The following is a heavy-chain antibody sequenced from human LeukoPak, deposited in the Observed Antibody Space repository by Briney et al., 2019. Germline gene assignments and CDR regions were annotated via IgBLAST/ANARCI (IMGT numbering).Heavy chain of an antibody. D-gene: IGHD3-10*01. CDR3: CAGSGSYIY. CDR1: GFTFSSYW. CDR2: IKQDGSER. Sequence: PGGSLRLSCAASGFTFSSYWMNWVRQAPGKGLEWVANIKQDGSERYSVDSLKGRFTISRDNAKNSLYLQMNSLRADDTAVYYCCAGSGSYIYWGQGTLVSVSS. V-gene: IGHV3-7*02. J-gene: IGHJ4*02.